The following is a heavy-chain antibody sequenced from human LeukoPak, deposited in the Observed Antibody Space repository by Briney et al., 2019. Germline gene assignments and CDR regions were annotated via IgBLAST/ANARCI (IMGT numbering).Heavy chain of an antibody. CDR1: GYTFTGYF. CDR2: INPNSGGT. J-gene: IGHJ4*02. V-gene: IGHV1-2*02. Sequence: ASVKVSCKASGYTFTGYFMHWVRQAPGQGLEWMGWINPNSGGTNSAQKFQGRVSMTRDTSISTVYMELSSLRSDDTAVYYCTREERLSLNQYDSSGYDYLEDYWGQGTLVTVSS. D-gene: IGHD3-22*01. CDR3: TREERLSLNQYDSSGYDYLEDY.